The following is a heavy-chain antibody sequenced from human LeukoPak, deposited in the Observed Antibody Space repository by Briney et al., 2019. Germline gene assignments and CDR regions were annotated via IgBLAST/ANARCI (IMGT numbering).Heavy chain of an antibody. CDR2: IRSNSDGGTI. D-gene: IGHD3-22*01. J-gene: IGHJ5*02. Sequence: GGSLRLSCATSGFTFSNAWMNWARQAPGKGLEWVGRIRSNSDGGTIDYAAPVKGRFTLSRDDSKTTLYLQMNSLQTEDTAVYYCATDFYDSTWGQGTLVTVSS. CDR3: ATDFYDST. CDR1: GFTFSNAW. V-gene: IGHV3-15*07.